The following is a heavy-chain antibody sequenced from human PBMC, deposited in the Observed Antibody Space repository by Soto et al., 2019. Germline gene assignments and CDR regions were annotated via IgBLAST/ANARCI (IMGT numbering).Heavy chain of an antibody. J-gene: IGHJ4*02. V-gene: IGHV3-23*01. Sequence: EVQLLESGGGLVQPGGSLRLSCAASGFTFSSYAMSWVRQAPGKGLEWVSAISGSGGSTYYADSVKGRFTISRDNSKNKLYLQMNSLRAEDTAVYYCAKDSTYYDYIWGSYLQQDYFVYWGQGTLVTVSS. D-gene: IGHD3-16*02. CDR1: GFTFSSYA. CDR2: ISGSGGST. CDR3: AKDSTYYDYIWGSYLQQDYFVY.